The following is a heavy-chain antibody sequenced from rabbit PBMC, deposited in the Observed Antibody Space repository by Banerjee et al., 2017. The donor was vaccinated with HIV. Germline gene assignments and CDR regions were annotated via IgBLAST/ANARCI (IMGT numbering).Heavy chain of an antibody. CDR2: IYDGDGST. CDR1: GFSFSSYW. D-gene: IGHD2-1*01. J-gene: IGHJ4*01. Sequence: QEQLEESGGGLVKPEGSLTLTCTASGFSFSSYWMCWVRQAPGKGLEWITCIYDGDGSTYYASWAKGRFTISDHNAQNTLYLQLNSLTAADTATYFCVSYDDYGDRNLWGPGTLVTVS. CDR3: VSYDDYGDRNL. V-gene: IGHV1S47*01.